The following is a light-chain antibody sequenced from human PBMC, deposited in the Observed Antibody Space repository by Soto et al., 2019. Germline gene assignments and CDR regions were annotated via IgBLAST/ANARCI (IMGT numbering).Light chain of an antibody. V-gene: IGKV3-20*01. CDR1: QSVGSGY. J-gene: IGKJ2*01. CDR3: QQYGSSPGYT. Sequence: EMVLTQSPATFPFSPGERATLSCRASQSVGSGYLAWYQQKPGQAPRLPIYGASSRATGIPDRFSGSGSGTDFTLTISRLEPEDFAVYYCQQYGSSPGYTFGQGTKLEIK. CDR2: GAS.